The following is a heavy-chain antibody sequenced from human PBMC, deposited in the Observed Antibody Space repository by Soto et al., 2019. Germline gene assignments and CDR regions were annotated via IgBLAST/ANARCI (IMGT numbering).Heavy chain of an antibody. CDR3: ARVTMVRGVIWGDYYGMDV. V-gene: IGHV3-21*01. CDR2: ISSSSSYI. Sequence: GGSLRLSCAASGFTFSSYSMNWVRQAPGKGLEWVSSISSSSSYIYYADSVKGRFTISRDNAKNSLYLQMNSLRAEDTAVYYCARVTMVRGVIWGDYYGMDVWGQGTTVTVSS. J-gene: IGHJ6*02. D-gene: IGHD3-10*01. CDR1: GFTFSSYS.